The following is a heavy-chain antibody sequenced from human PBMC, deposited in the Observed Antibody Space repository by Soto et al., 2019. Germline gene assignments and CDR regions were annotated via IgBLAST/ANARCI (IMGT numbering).Heavy chain of an antibody. CDR1: VGTFSSYA. CDR3: ARHDCISTSCYYYYYYSMDV. J-gene: IGHJ6*02. V-gene: IGHV1-69*12. D-gene: IGHD2-2*01. CDR2: IIPIFDTA. Sequence: QVQLVQSGAEVKKPGSSVKVSCKTSVGTFSSYAISWVRQAPGQGLEWMGGIIPIFDTANYAQKFQGRVTITADESTSTAYMGLSSLRSEDTAVYYCARHDCISTSCYYYYYYSMDVWGQGTTVTVSS.